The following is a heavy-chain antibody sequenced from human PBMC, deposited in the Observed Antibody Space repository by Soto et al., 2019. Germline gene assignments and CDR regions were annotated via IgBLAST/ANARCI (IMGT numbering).Heavy chain of an antibody. V-gene: IGHV3-53*01. D-gene: IGHD3-22*01. CDR3: ARRYDSSGYYYEEGAFDI. CDR2: IYSGGST. J-gene: IGHJ3*02. CDR1: GFTVSSNY. Sequence: GGSLRLSCAASGFTVSSNYMSWVRQAPGKGLEWVSVIYSGGSTYYADSVKGRFTISRDNSKNTLYLQMNSLRAEDTAVYYCARRYDSSGYYYEEGAFDIWGQGTMVTVSS.